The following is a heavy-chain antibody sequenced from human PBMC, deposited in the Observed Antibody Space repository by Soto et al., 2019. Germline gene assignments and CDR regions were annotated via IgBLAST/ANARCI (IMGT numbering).Heavy chain of an antibody. CDR1: GFTFSSYG. CDR2: ISYDGSNK. Sequence: PGGSLRLSCAASGFTFSSYGMHWVRQAPGKGLEWVAVISYDGSNKYYADSVKGRFTISRDNSKNTLYLQMNSLRAEDTAVYYCAKDRTRELDYWGQGTLVTVSS. V-gene: IGHV3-30*18. CDR3: AKDRTRELDY. J-gene: IGHJ4*02.